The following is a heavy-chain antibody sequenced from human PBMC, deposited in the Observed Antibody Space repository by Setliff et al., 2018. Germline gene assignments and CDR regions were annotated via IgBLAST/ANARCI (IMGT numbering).Heavy chain of an antibody. D-gene: IGHD1-26*01. CDR3: ARGIVGAVDGFDI. J-gene: IGHJ3*02. V-gene: IGHV4-61*09. Sequence: KPSETLSLTCTVSGGSISSGTNYWSWIRQPAGRGLEWIGHIDPSGNTNYNPSLKGRVTISLDTSKNQFSLKLSSVTAADTAVYYCARGIVGAVDGFDIWGQGTMVTVSS. CDR1: GGSISSGTNY. CDR2: IDPSGNT.